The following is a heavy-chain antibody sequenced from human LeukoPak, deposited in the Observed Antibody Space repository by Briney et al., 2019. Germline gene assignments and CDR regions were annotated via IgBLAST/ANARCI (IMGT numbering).Heavy chain of an antibody. CDR3: AAGHYGSGSPPPYYYYYYGMDV. J-gene: IGHJ6*02. V-gene: IGHV1-58*02. CDR2: IVVGSGNT. D-gene: IGHD3-10*01. CDR1: GFTFTSSA. Sequence: GASVKVSCKASGFTFTSSAMQWVRQARGQRLEWIGWIVVGSGNTNYAQKFQERVTITRDMSTSTAYMELSSLRSEDTAVYYCAAGHYGSGSPPPYYYYYYGMDVWGQGTTVTVSS.